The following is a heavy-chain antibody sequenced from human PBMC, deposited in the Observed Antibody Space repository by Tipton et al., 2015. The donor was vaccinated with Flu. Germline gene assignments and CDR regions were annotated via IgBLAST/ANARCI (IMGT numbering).Heavy chain of an antibody. CDR1: GFTFSSYA. CDR2: ISGSGGST. CDR3: AKALGIVGARSSGAFDI. J-gene: IGHJ3*02. Sequence: SLRLSCAASGFTFSSYAMSWVRQAPGKGLEWVSAISGSGGSTYYADSVKGRFTISRDNSKNTLYLQMNSLRAEDTAVYYCAKALGIVGARSSGAFDIWGQGTMVTVSS. D-gene: IGHD1-26*01. V-gene: IGHV3-23*01.